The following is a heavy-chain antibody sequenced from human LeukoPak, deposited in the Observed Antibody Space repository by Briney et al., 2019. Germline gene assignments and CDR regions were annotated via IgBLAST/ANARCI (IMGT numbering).Heavy chain of an antibody. CDR2: INPNSGGT. V-gene: IGHV1-2*02. J-gene: IGHJ4*02. D-gene: IGHD6-6*01. CDR3: ARAREYSSSSRRTFDY. Sequence: AXVKVSCKASGXTFTGYYMHWVRQAPGQGLEWMGWINPNSGGTNYAQKFQGRVTMTRDTSISTAYMELSRLRSDDTAVYYCARAREYSSSSRRTFDYWGQGTLVTVSS. CDR1: GXTFTGYY.